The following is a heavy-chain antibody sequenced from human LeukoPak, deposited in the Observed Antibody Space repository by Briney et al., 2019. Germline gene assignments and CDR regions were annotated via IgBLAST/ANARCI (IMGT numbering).Heavy chain of an antibody. CDR2: ISGSGGNT. V-gene: IGHV3-23*01. CDR3: AREDIVVVVAATSFDY. CDR1: GFTFSNFA. D-gene: IGHD2-15*01. Sequence: GGSLRLSCAASGFTFSNFAMSWVRQAPGKGLEWVSAISGSGGNTYYADSVKGRFTISRDNSKNTLYLQMNSLRAEDTAVYYCAREDIVVVVAATSFDYWGQGTLVTVSS. J-gene: IGHJ4*02.